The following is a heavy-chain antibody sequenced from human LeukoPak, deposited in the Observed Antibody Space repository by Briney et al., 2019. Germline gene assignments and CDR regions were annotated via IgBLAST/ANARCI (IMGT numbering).Heavy chain of an antibody. CDR2: ISAYNGNT. V-gene: IGHV1-18*01. Sequence: ASVKVSCKASGYTFTSYGISWVRQAPGQGLDWMGWISAYNGNTNYAQKLQGRVTMTTDTSTSTAYMQLRSLRSDDTAVYYWARDPGDSSGYYYPPTYYYYYCMDVWGQGTTVTVSS. D-gene: IGHD3-22*01. CDR1: GYTFTSYG. CDR3: ARDPGDSSGYYYPPTYYYYYCMDV. J-gene: IGHJ6*02.